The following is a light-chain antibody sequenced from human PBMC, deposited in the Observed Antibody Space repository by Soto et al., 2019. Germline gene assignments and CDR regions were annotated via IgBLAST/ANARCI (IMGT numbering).Light chain of an antibody. V-gene: IGKV3-20*01. CDR1: QSINSNY. CDR3: QQYGTSPRT. Sequence: EIVLTQSPATLSLSPGERATLSCRASQSINSNYLAWYQLKPGQAPRLLIYGASIRATAIPDRFSGSVSGTDFTLTISRLDPEDFAVYFCQQYGTSPRTFGQGTKVDIK. CDR2: GAS. J-gene: IGKJ1*01.